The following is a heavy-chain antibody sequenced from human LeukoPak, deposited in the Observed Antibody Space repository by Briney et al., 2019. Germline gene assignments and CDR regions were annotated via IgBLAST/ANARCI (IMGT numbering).Heavy chain of an antibody. CDR1: GFTFTSYC. Sequence: GGSLRLSCAASGFTFTSYCMHWVRQAPGKGLEWVAVIWYDGSSKYYGDSVKGRFTSSRDNPTNTLYLQMNSLTAEDTAEYYCAKGRPGGGSNSAFAYWGQGTLVTVSS. CDR2: IWYDGSSK. D-gene: IGHD4-23*01. V-gene: IGHV3-33*06. J-gene: IGHJ4*02. CDR3: AKGRPGGGSNSAFAY.